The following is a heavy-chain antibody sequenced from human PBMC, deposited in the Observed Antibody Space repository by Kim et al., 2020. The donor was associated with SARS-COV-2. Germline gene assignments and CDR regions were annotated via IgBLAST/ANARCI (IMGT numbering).Heavy chain of an antibody. V-gene: IGHV3-23*01. D-gene: IGHD1-26*01. CDR3: AKGRIVGATYVDFDY. J-gene: IGHJ4*02. Sequence: ESVKGRLTIYRDNSKNMLYLQMNSLRAEETAVYYCAKGRIVGATYVDFDYWGQGTLVTVSS.